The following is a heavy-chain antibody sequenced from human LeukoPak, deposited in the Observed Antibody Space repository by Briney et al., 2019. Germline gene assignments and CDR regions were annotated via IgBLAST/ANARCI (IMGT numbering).Heavy chain of an antibody. D-gene: IGHD1-26*01. J-gene: IGHJ4*02. CDR3: AKGGEGAHFDY. CDR2: IRYDGSNK. V-gene: IGHV3-30*02. CDR1: GLTFSSHC. Sequence: GSLRLSWAGSGLTFSSHCMQWVRQAPGKGLGGVAFIRYDGSNKYYADSVKGRFTISRDNSKNTLYLQMNSLRAEDTAVYYCAKGGEGAHFDYWGQGTLVTVSS.